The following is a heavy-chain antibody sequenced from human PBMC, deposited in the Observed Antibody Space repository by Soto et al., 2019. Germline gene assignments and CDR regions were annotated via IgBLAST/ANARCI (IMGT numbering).Heavy chain of an antibody. D-gene: IGHD3-9*01. CDR3: ARDLDYDILTGYTPPYGMDV. Sequence: QVQLVQSGAEEKKPGASVKVSCKASGYTFTSYAMHWVRQAPGQRLEWMGWINAGNGNTKYSQKFQGRVTITREKSASTGYMELSSLRSEDTAVYYCARDLDYDILTGYTPPYGMDVWGQGTTVTVSS. J-gene: IGHJ6*02. CDR1: GYTFTSYA. V-gene: IGHV1-3*05. CDR2: INAGNGNT.